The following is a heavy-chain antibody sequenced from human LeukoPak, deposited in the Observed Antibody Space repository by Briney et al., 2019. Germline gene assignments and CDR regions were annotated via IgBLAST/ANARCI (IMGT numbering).Heavy chain of an antibody. V-gene: IGHV1-24*01. Sequence: ASVKVSCKVSGYTLTELSMHWVRQAPGKGLEWMGGFDPEDGETIYAQKFQGRVTMTEDTSTDTAYMELSSLRSEDTAVYHCATDRRGSYRWDAFDIWGQGTMVTVSS. CDR2: FDPEDGET. D-gene: IGHD3-16*02. J-gene: IGHJ3*02. CDR1: GYTLTELS. CDR3: ATDRRGSYRWDAFDI.